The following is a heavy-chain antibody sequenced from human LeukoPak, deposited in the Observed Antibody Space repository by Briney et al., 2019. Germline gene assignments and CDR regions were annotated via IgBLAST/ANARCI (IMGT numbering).Heavy chain of an antibody. CDR3: ARDQDGVLRFLGALYYYYMDV. V-gene: IGHV1-18*01. D-gene: IGHD3-3*01. CDR2: ISAYNGNT. CDR1: GYTFTSYG. J-gene: IGHJ6*03. Sequence: ASVKVSCKASGYTFTSYGISWVRQAPGQGLEWMGWISAYNGNTNYAQKLQGRVTMTTDTSTSTAYMELRSLRSDDTAVYYCARDQDGVLRFLGALYYYYMDVWGKGTTVTVSS.